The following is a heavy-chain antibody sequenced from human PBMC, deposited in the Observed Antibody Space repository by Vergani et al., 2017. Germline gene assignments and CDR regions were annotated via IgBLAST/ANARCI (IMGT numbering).Heavy chain of an antibody. J-gene: IGHJ4*02. CDR1: GFTFSSYS. CDR2: ISSSSSYI. CDR3: AKDGGFTIFGVAAPSSHDY. V-gene: IGHV3-21*04. Sequence: AASGFTFSSYSMNWVRQAPGKGLEWVSSISSSSSYIYYADSVKGRFTISRDNAKNTLYLQMNSLRAEDTAVYYCAKDGGFTIFGVAAPSSHDYWGQGTLVTVSS. D-gene: IGHD3-3*01.